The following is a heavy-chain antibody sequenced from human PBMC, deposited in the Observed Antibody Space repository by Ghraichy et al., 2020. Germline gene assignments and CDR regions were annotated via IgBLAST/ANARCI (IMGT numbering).Heavy chain of an antibody. Sequence: GGSLRLSCAASGFTFSSYGMHWVRQAPGKGLEWVAVIWYDGSNKYYADSVKGRFTISRDNSKNTLYLQMNSLRAEDTAVYYCASGLYYYDSSGYADYWGQGTLVTVSS. CDR2: IWYDGSNK. J-gene: IGHJ4*02. CDR3: ASGLYYYDSSGYADY. V-gene: IGHV3-33*01. D-gene: IGHD3-22*01. CDR1: GFTFSSYG.